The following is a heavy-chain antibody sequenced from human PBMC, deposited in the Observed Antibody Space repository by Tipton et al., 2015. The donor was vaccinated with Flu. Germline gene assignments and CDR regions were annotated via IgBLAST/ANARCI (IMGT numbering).Heavy chain of an antibody. J-gene: IGHJ3*02. CDR3: AKELNAFDI. CDR1: GFTFSSYG. Sequence: SGFTFSSYGMHWVRQAPGKGLEWVAVIWYDGSNKYYADSVKGRFTISRDNSKNTLYLQMNSLRAEDTAVYYCAKELNAFDIWGQGTMVTVSS. CDR2: IWYDGSNK. V-gene: IGHV3-33*06.